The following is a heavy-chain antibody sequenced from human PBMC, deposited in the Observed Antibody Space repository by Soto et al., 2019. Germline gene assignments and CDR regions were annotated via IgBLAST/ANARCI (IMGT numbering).Heavy chain of an antibody. V-gene: IGHV1-18*01. CDR3: AATGGNYLGLDV. CDR1: DNTFTHYG. Sequence: GASVKVSCKSSDNTFTHYGINWVRQAPGQGLEWMGWISGYNGNTKYAQNFQDRVTMTADTSTRTAFMEVRSLTSDDTGVYFCAATGGNYLGLDVWGQGTTVTVSS. J-gene: IGHJ6*02. CDR2: ISGYNGNT. D-gene: IGHD2-8*02.